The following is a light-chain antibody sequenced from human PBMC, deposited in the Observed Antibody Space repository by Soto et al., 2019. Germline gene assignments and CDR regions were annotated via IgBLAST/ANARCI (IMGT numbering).Light chain of an antibody. CDR2: GAS. V-gene: IGKV3-20*01. Sequence: EIVLTQSPATLSLSPGERGTLSCRASESVTNYLAWYQQKPGQAPRLLVYGASSRATGIPDRFSGSGSGTDFTLTISRLEPEDFAVYYCQQHGSSPITFGQGTRLEN. J-gene: IGKJ5*01. CDR1: ESVTNY. CDR3: QQHGSSPIT.